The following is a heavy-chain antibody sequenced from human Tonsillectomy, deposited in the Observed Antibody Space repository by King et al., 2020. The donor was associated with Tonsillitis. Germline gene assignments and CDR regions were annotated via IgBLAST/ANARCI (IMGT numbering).Heavy chain of an antibody. Sequence: QLVQSGAEVKKPGASVKVSCKASGYTLTSHWMHWVRQAPGQGLEWMGLINPSGDSTLYAQKFQGRVTMTRDTSTSTDYMELTSLRSEDTAVYYCARHVSREYSSGSSWCLDPWGQGTLVSVSS. CDR3: ARHVSREYSSGSSWCLDP. D-gene: IGHD6-19*01. J-gene: IGHJ5*02. CDR1: GYTLTSHW. CDR2: INPSGDST. V-gene: IGHV1-46*01.